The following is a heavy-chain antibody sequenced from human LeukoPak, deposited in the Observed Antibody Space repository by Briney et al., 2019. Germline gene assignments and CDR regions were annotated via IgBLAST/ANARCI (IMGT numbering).Heavy chain of an antibody. D-gene: IGHD3-16*02. CDR2: IYTSGST. V-gene: IGHV4-61*02. Sequence: PSQTLSLTCTVSGGSISSGSYYWSWIRQPAGKGLEWIGRIYTSGSTNYNPSLKSRVTISVDTSKNQFSLKLSSVTAADTAVYYCARDRVMITFGGVIDKVWFDPWGQGTLVTVSS. CDR1: GGSISSGSYY. J-gene: IGHJ5*02. CDR3: ARDRVMITFGGVIDKVWFDP.